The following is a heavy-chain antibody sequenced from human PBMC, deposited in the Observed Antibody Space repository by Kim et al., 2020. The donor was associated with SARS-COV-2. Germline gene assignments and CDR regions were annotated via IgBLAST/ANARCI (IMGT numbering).Heavy chain of an antibody. CDR2: IYYSGST. D-gene: IGHD6-13*01. CDR1: GGSISSYY. CDR3: ARDFGYSSRYFDY. V-gene: IGHV4-59*13. J-gene: IGHJ4*02. Sequence: SETLSLTCTVSGGSISSYYWSWIRQPPGKGLEWIGYIYYSGSTNYNPSLKSRVTISVDTSKNQFSLKRSSVTAADTAVYYCARDFGYSSRYFDYWGQGTL.